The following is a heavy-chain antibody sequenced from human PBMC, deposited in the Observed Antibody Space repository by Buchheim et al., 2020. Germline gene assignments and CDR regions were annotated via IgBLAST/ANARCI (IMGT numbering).Heavy chain of an antibody. CDR3: ARRRTAMVDF. Sequence: QLQLQESGPGLVKPSETLSLTCTVSGGSITSSSYYWGWIRPPPGKGLEWIGSINYSGTTYYNPSLKSRVTISVATSKNQFSLKLSSVTTADTAVYYCARRRTAMVDFWGQGTL. CDR2: INYSGTT. J-gene: IGHJ4*02. D-gene: IGHD5-18*01. V-gene: IGHV4-39*01. CDR1: GGSITSSSYY.